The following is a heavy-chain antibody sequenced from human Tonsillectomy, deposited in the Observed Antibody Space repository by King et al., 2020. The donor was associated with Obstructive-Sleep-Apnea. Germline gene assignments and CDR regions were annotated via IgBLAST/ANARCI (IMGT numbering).Heavy chain of an antibody. Sequence: QLVQSGAEVKKPGASVKVSCKASGYTFTSYDVNWVRQATGQGLEWMGWMNPNSGNTGYEQKFQGRVTMTRNTSLSTAYMELSSLRSEDTAVYYCVRVGRDGDYFEYGGQGTLVTVAS. CDR2: MNPNSGNT. V-gene: IGHV1-8*01. D-gene: IGHD4-17*01. J-gene: IGHJ4*02. CDR1: GYTFTSYD. CDR3: VRVGRDGDYFEY.